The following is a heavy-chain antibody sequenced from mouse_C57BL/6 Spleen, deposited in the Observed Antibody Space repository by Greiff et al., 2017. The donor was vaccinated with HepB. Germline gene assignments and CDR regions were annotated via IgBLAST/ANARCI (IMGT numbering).Heavy chain of an antibody. CDR3: ARGYYSNHWYFDV. CDR1: GYTFTSYW. Sequence: VQLQQSGAELVKPGASVKMSCKASGYTFTSYWITWVKQRPGQGLEWIGDIYPGSGSTNYNEKFKSKATLTVDTSSSTAYMQLSSLTSEDSAVYYCARGYYSNHWYFDVWGTGTTVTVSS. D-gene: IGHD2-5*01. V-gene: IGHV1-55*01. CDR2: IYPGSGST. J-gene: IGHJ1*03.